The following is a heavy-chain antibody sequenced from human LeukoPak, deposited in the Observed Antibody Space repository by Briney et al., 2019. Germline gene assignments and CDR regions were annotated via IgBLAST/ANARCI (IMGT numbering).Heavy chain of an antibody. J-gene: IGHJ6*03. V-gene: IGHV1-69*06. Sequence: SVKVSCKASGGTFSSYAISWVRQAPGQGLEWMGGIIPIFGTANYAQKFQGRVTITADKSTSTAYMELSSLRSEDTAVYYCAIRGWPRIQLWAHYYYYYMDVWGKGTTVTISS. CDR2: IIPIFGTA. CDR3: AIRGWPRIQLWAHYYYYYMDV. D-gene: IGHD5-18*01. CDR1: GGTFSSYA.